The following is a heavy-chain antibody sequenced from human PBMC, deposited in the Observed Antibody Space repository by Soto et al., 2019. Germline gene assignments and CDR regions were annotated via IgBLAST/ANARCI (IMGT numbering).Heavy chain of an antibody. CDR2: IYYSGST. D-gene: IGHD2-15*01. Sequence: PSETLSLTCTVSGGSISSGGYYWSWIRQHPGKGLEWIGYIYYSGSTYYNPSLKSRVTISVDTSKNQFSLKLSSVTAAGTAVYYCARGQSWVPPLKLSGMDVWGQGTTVTVSS. J-gene: IGHJ6*02. V-gene: IGHV4-31*03. CDR3: ARGQSWVPPLKLSGMDV. CDR1: GGSISSGGYY.